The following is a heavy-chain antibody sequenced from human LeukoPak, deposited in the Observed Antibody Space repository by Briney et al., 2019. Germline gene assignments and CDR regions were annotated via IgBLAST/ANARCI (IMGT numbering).Heavy chain of an antibody. CDR3: ARERGDHYDSSGFDY. Sequence: GGSLRLSCTVSGFTLSNHYMTWIRQAPGKGLEYISYLSNTGSDIFYADSVKGRFTISRDNAKTSLYLQMNSLRDEDTAVYYCARERGDHYDSSGFDYWGQGTLVTVSS. CDR2: LSNTGSDI. J-gene: IGHJ4*02. V-gene: IGHV3-11*04. CDR1: GFTLSNHY. D-gene: IGHD3-22*01.